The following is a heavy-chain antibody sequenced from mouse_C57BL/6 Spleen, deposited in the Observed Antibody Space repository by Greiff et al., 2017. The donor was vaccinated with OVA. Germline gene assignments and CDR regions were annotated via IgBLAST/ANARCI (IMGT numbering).Heavy chain of an antibody. Sequence: EVKLVESGGDLVKPGESLKLSCAASGFSFSSYGMSWVRQTPDKRLEWVATISSGGSYTYYPDSVKGRFTISRDNAKNTLYLQMSSLKSEDTAMYYCARQRDAVDYDGFAYWGQGTLVTVSA. CDR2: ISSGGSYT. D-gene: IGHD2-4*01. CDR1: GFSFSSYG. J-gene: IGHJ3*01. CDR3: ARQRDAVDYDGFAY. V-gene: IGHV5-6*01.